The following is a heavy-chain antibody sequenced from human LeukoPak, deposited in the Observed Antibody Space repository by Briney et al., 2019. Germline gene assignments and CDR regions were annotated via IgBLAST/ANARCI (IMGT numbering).Heavy chain of an antibody. CDR2: ISSSGSTI. V-gene: IGHV3-48*03. D-gene: IGHD5-18*01. CDR3: ARHKRYSYAFYYGMDV. CDR1: GFTFSSYE. Sequence: PGGSLRLSRAASGFTFSSYEMNWVRQAPGKGLEWVSYISSSGSTIYYADSVKGRFTISRDNAKNSLYPQMNSLRAEDTAVYYCARHKRYSYAFYYGMDVWGQGTTVTVSS. J-gene: IGHJ6*02.